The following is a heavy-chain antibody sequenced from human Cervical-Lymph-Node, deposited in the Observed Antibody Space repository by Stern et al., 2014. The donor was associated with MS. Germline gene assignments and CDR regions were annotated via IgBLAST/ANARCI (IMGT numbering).Heavy chain of an antibody. CDR1: GYTFTSYG. CDR3: ARFYTIFGVTPYFDY. V-gene: IGHV1-18*01. CDR2: ISAYNGNT. Sequence: QMQLVQSGAEVKKPGASVKVSCKASGYTFTSYGISWVRQAPGQGLEWMGWISAYNGNTNYAQKLQGRVTMTTDTSTSTAYMELRSLRSDDTAVYYCARFYTIFGVTPYFDYWGQGTLVTVSS. D-gene: IGHD3-3*01. J-gene: IGHJ4*02.